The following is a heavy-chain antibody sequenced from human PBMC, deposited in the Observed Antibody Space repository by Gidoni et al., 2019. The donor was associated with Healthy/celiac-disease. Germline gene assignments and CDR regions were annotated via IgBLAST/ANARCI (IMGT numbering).Heavy chain of an antibody. J-gene: IGHJ4*02. CDR3: AHSRPGYYDFWSDPPAYFDY. CDR1: GFSLSTSGVG. V-gene: IGHV2-5*02. Sequence: QITLKESGPTLVKPTQTLTLTCTFSGFSLSTSGVGVGWIRQPPGKALEWLALIYWDDDKRYSPSLKSRLTITKDTSKNQVVLTMTNMDPVDTATYYCAHSRPGYYDFWSDPPAYFDYWGQGTLVTVSS. D-gene: IGHD3-3*01. CDR2: IYWDDDK.